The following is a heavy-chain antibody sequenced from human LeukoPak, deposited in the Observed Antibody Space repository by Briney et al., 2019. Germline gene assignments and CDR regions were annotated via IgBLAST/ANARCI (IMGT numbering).Heavy chain of an antibody. V-gene: IGHV3-23*01. Sequence: GGSLRLSCAASGFTFSSYAMSWVRQAPGKGLEWVSTISGSGGSTYYADSVKGRFTISRDNSKNTLYLQMNSLRAEDTAVYYCAKEIHYYDSSGYYQRDSPYYFDYWGQGTLVTVSS. CDR3: AKEIHYYDSSGYYQRDSPYYFDY. J-gene: IGHJ4*02. CDR1: GFTFSSYA. D-gene: IGHD3-22*01. CDR2: ISGSGGST.